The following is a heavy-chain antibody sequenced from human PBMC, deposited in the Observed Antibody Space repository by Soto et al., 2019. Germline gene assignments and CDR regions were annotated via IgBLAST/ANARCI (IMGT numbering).Heavy chain of an antibody. Sequence: ASVKVSCKASGYTFTSYAMHWVRQAPGQRLEWMGWINAGNGNTKYSQKFQGRVTITRDTSASTAYMELSSLRSEDTAVYYCARDYYGSGSVPGWFDPWGQGTLVTVSS. CDR3: ARDYYGSGSVPGWFDP. V-gene: IGHV1-3*01. CDR2: INAGNGNT. D-gene: IGHD3-10*01. J-gene: IGHJ5*02. CDR1: GYTFTSYA.